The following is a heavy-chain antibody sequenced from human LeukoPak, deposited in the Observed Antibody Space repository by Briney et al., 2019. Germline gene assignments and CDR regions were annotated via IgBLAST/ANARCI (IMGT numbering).Heavy chain of an antibody. D-gene: IGHD2-21*01. CDR3: ARESVWSLDY. V-gene: IGHV3-20*04. CDR1: GFTFDDYG. Sequence: GGSLRLSCAASGFTFDDYGMSWVRQAPGKGLEWVSGINWNGGSTGYADSVKGRFTISRDNAKNTLFLQMNSLRAEDTAVYYCARESVWSLDYWGQGTLVTVSS. J-gene: IGHJ4*02. CDR2: INWNGGST.